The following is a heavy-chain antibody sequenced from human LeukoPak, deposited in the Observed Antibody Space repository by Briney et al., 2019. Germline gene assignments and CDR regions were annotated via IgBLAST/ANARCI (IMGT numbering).Heavy chain of an antibody. CDR3: ARDSIAVAGFDY. J-gene: IGHJ4*02. CDR2: ISYDGSNK. CDR1: GFTFSSYA. D-gene: IGHD6-19*01. Sequence: GGSLRLSCAASGFTFSSYAMHWVRQAPGKGLEWVAVISYDGSNKYYADSVKGRFTISRDNSKNTLYLQMNCLRAEDTAVYYCARDSIAVAGFDYWGQGTLVTVSS. V-gene: IGHV3-30-3*01.